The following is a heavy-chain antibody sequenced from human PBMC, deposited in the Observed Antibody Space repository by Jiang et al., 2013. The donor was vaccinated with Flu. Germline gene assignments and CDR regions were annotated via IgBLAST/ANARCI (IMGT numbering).Heavy chain of an antibody. D-gene: IGHD1-26*01. CDR1: GGSISSGSYY. Sequence: GPGLVKPSQTLSLTCTVSGGSISSGSYYWSWIRQPAGKGLEWIGRIYTSGSTNYNPSLKSRVTISVDTSKNQFSLKLSSVTAADTAVYYCAREGSYSDIWFDPWGQGTLVTVSS. J-gene: IGHJ5*02. V-gene: IGHV4-61*02. CDR2: IYTSGST. CDR3: AREGSYSDIWFDP.